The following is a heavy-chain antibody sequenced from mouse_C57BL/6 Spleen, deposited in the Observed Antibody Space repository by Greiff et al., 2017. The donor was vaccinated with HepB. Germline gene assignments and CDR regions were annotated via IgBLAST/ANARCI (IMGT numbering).Heavy chain of an antibody. Sequence: EVQGVESGGGLVKPGGSLKLSCAASGFTFSDYGMHWVRQAPEKGLEWVAYISSGSSTIYYADTVKGRFTISRDNAKNTLFLQMTSLRSEDTAMYYCASPRYTTVVDWYFDVWGTGTTVTVSS. D-gene: IGHD1-1*01. CDR2: ISSGSSTI. J-gene: IGHJ1*03. CDR3: ASPRYTTVVDWYFDV. CDR1: GFTFSDYG. V-gene: IGHV5-17*01.